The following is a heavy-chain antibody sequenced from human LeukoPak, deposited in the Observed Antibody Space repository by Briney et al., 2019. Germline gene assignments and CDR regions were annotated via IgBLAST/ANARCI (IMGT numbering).Heavy chain of an antibody. V-gene: IGHV4-34*01. CDR2: INHSGGT. D-gene: IGHD6-13*01. CDR1: GGSFSGYY. J-gene: IGHJ4*02. Sequence: SETLSLTCAVYGGSFSGYYWSWIRQPPGKGLEWIWEINHSGGTNYNPSLKSRVTISVDTSKNQFSLKLSSVTAADTAVYYCARGAIGYSSSWYRYRLPTIFDYWGQGTLVTVSS. CDR3: ARGAIGYSSSWYRYRLPTIFDY.